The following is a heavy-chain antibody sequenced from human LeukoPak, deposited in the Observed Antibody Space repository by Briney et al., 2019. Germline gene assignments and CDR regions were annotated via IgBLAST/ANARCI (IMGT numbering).Heavy chain of an antibody. CDR1: GYTLTELS. D-gene: IGHD4-11*01. J-gene: IGHJ4*02. V-gene: IGHV1-24*01. CDR3: ATSNYKTFDY. CDR2: FDPEDGET. Sequence: GASVQVSCKVSGYTLTELSMHWVRQAPGKGLEWMGGFDPEDGETIYAQKFQGRVTMTEDTSTDTAYMELNSLRSEDTAVYYCATSNYKTFDYWGQGTLVTVSS.